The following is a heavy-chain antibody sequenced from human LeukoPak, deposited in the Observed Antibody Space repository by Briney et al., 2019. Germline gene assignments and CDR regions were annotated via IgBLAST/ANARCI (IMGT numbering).Heavy chain of an antibody. J-gene: IGHJ4*02. CDR3: ASFGLYCGGDCYSERNY. Sequence: GASAKVSCEASGGTFSSYAISWGRQAPGQGHEWMGRIIPIFGIANYAQKFQGRVTITADKSTSTAYMELSSLRSEDTAVYYCASFGLYCGGDCYSERNYWGQGTLVTVSS. CDR1: GGTFSSYA. CDR2: IIPIFGIA. V-gene: IGHV1-69*04. D-gene: IGHD2-21*02.